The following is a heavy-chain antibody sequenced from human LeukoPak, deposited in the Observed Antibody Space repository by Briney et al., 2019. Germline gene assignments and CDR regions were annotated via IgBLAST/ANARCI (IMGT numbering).Heavy chain of an antibody. D-gene: IGHD6-19*01. V-gene: IGHV3-30*02. Sequence: PGGSLRLSCAASGFTFSSYGMHWVRQAPGKGLEWVAFIRYDGSNKYYADSVKGRFTISRDNSKNTLYLQMNSLRAEDTAVYYCAKVSADGYSNGWYGGDGNYFDYWGQGTLVTVSS. CDR1: GFTFSSYG. J-gene: IGHJ4*02. CDR2: IRYDGSNK. CDR3: AKVSADGYSNGWYGGDGNYFDY.